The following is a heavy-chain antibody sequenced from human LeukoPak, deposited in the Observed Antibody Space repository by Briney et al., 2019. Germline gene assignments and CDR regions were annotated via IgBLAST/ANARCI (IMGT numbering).Heavy chain of an antibody. CDR3: AKGKYNRDAFDI. Sequence: PGGSLRLSCAASGFTFSSYAMSWFRQAPGKGLEWVSGISGSGGSTYYADSVKGRFTISRDNSKNTLYLQMNSLRAEETAVFYCAKGKYNRDAFDIWGLGTMVTVSS. CDR1: GFTFSSYA. V-gene: IGHV3-23*01. J-gene: IGHJ3*02. CDR2: ISGSGGST. D-gene: IGHD6-6*01.